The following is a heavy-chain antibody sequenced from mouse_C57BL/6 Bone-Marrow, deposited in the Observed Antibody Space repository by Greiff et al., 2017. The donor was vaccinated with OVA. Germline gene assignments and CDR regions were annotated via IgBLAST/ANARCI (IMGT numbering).Heavy chain of an antibody. CDR3: ARPFYYYGSTWCAY. CDR2: IYPSDSET. CDR1: GYTFTSYW. Sequence: QVQLQQSGAELVRPGSSVKLSCKASGYTFTSYWMDWVKQRPGQGLEWIGNIYPSDSETHYNQKFKDKATLTVDKSSSTAYMQLSSLTSEDSAVYYCARPFYYYGSTWCAYWGQGTLVTVSA. D-gene: IGHD1-1*01. V-gene: IGHV1-61*01. J-gene: IGHJ3*01.